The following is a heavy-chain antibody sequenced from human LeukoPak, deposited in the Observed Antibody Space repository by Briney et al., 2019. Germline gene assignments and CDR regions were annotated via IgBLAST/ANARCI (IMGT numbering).Heavy chain of an antibody. CDR2: INPHNGGT. CDR1: GYTFTGYY. Sequence: GASVKVSCKASGYTFTGYYLHWVRQAPGQGLEWMGWINPHNGGTNYAQKFQGRVTMTRDTSITTAYMELSRLRSDDTAVYYCARGFYCSGGSCHTPVSHDYGDYAFDYWGQGTLVTVSS. CDR3: ARGFYCSGGSCHTPVSHDYGDYAFDY. J-gene: IGHJ4*02. D-gene: IGHD2-15*01. V-gene: IGHV1-2*02.